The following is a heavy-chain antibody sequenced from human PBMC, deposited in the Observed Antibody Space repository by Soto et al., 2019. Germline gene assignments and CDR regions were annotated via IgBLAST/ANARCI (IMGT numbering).Heavy chain of an antibody. CDR1: VDSVSSSIAP. CDR2: TSYRCTWRN. V-gene: IGHV6-1*01. J-gene: IGHJ4*02. Sequence: VQLQQSGPSLVRPSETLSLNCVISVDSVSSSIAPWDWVRQSPWRGLEWVGRTSYRCTWRNEYSETSTSRPINNARTSKNHFSHQLNSVPPEDTAVYYCARDIQARPLSDNLHVLDSWGQGLHVTVSP. D-gene: IGHD3-10*02. CDR3: ARDIQARPLSDNLHVLDS.